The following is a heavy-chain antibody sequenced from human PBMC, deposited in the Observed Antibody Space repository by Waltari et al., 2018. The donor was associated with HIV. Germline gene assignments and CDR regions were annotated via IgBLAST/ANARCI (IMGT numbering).Heavy chain of an antibody. Sequence: QVQLQQWGAGLLKPSATLSLTCAVYGGSFSGYYWSWIRQPPGKGLEWIGEINHSGSTNYNPSLKSRVTISVDTSKNQFSLKLSSVTAADTAVYYCARGSSGGSQGWFDPWGQGTLVTVSS. CDR3: ARGSSGGSQGWFDP. CDR1: GGSFSGYY. D-gene: IGHD2-15*01. V-gene: IGHV4-34*01. J-gene: IGHJ5*02. CDR2: INHSGST.